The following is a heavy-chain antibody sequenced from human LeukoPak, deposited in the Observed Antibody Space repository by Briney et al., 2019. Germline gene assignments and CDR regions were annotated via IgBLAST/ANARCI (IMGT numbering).Heavy chain of an antibody. J-gene: IGHJ6*02. Sequence: GGSLRLSCAASGFTFSSYAMHWVRQAPGKGLEWVAVISYDGSNKYYADSVKGRFTISRDNAKNSLYLQMNSLRAEDTAVYYCASYQPAGYYGMDVWGQGTTVTVSS. CDR3: ASYQPAGYYGMDV. CDR2: ISYDGSNK. CDR1: GFTFSSYA. D-gene: IGHD2-2*01. V-gene: IGHV3-30-3*01.